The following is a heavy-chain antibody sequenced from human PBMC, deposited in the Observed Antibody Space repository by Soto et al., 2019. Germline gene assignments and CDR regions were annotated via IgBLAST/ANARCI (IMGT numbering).Heavy chain of an antibody. V-gene: IGHV3-48*01. CDR3: TREGSFDI. J-gene: IGHJ3*02. CDR2: ISSSSHMM. CDR1: GFTLGPYS. Sequence: GGSLRLSCAASGFTLGPYSMNWVRQAPGKGLEWISYISSSSHMMYYADSVKGRFTVSRDNAKNSLYLRMNSLRAEDTAVYYCTREGSFDIWGQGTMVTVSS.